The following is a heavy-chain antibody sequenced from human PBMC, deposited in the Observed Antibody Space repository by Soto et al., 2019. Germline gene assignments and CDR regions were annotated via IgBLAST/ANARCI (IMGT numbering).Heavy chain of an antibody. CDR1: GYTFTNYG. V-gene: IGHV1-18*01. J-gene: IGHJ2*01. D-gene: IGHD1-26*01. Sequence: QVQLVKSGAEVKKPGASVKVSCKASGYTFTNYGINWVRQAPGQGLEWMGWISAYNGNTNYAQKLQDRVTMSTDTPTSTSYMELRSLRSDDTAVYSGVSPSGSLRSYWYVDLWGSGTLVTLSS. CDR3: VSPSGSLRSYWYVDL. CDR2: ISAYNGNT.